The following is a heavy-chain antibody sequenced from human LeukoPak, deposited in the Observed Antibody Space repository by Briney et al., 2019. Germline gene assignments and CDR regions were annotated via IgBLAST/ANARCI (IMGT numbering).Heavy chain of an antibody. CDR2: INWNGGST. CDR3: ARVSYYYDSSGYYYSAEYFQH. CDR1: GFTFDDYA. Sequence: GGSLRLSCAASGFTFDDYAMHWVRQAPGKGLEWVSGINWNGGSTGYADSVKGRFTISRDNAKNSLYLQMNSLRAEDTALYYCARVSYYYDSSGYYYSAEYFQHWGQGTLVTVSS. D-gene: IGHD3-22*01. J-gene: IGHJ1*01. V-gene: IGHV3-20*04.